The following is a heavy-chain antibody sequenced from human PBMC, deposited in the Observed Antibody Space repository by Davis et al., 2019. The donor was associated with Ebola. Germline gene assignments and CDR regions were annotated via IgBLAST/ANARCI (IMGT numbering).Heavy chain of an antibody. Sequence: ASVTVSCKTSGYTFPAYYLHWVRQAPGQGPEWMGRINPNNGGTNYAQKFQGRVTMTRDTSISTAYMELSRLRSDDTAVYYCATYYDSGDYWGQGTLVTVSS. CDR1: GYTFPAYY. D-gene: IGHD3-10*01. CDR2: INPNNGGT. J-gene: IGHJ4*02. V-gene: IGHV1-2*06. CDR3: ATYYDSGDY.